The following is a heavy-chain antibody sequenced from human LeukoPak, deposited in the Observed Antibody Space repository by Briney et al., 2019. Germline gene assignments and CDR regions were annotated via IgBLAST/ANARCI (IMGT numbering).Heavy chain of an antibody. CDR3: ARVPPSLEWFGELTYYYYGMDV. CDR2: ISSSGSTI. Sequence: QPGGSLRLSYAASGFTFSSYEMNWVRQAPGKGLEWVSYISSSGSTIYYADSVKGRFTISRDNAKNSLYLQMNSLRAEDTAVYYCARVPPSLEWFGELTYYYYGMDVWGQGTTVTVSS. V-gene: IGHV3-48*03. D-gene: IGHD3-10*01. CDR1: GFTFSSYE. J-gene: IGHJ6*02.